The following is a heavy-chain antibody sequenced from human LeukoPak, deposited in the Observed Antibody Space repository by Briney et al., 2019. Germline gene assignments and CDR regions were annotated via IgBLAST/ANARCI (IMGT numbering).Heavy chain of an antibody. D-gene: IGHD3-22*01. V-gene: IGHV2-5*02. CDR3: ARHLSSGYCFDY. J-gene: IGHJ4*02. CDR1: GFSLTTRRVG. Sequence: SGPTLAKPTQTLTLTCTFSGFSLTTRRVGVGWIRQPPGTALEGLALIYLDDEKRYSPSLKSRLTITNDTPKNQVVLTITNMDPGDTATYFFARHLSSGYCFDYWGQGTLVTGSS. CDR2: IYLDDEK.